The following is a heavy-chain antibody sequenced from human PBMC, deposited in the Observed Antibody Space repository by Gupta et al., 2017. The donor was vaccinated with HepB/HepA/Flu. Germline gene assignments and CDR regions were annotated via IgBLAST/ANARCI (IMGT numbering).Heavy chain of an antibody. V-gene: IGHV1-18*01. J-gene: IGHJ3*02. Sequence: QVQLVQSGTDVKKPGASVKVSCKASGYTFINYALHWVRTAPGQGLEWMGWISANNGNTHYAQKFQGRLTMTTDTSTSTAYMELRNLRSDDTAVYYCARDRLGYCTSSSCQAFDIWGQGTMVTVSS. CDR2: ISANNGNT. CDR3: ARDRLGYCTSSSCQAFDI. D-gene: IGHD2-2*01. CDR1: GYTFINYA.